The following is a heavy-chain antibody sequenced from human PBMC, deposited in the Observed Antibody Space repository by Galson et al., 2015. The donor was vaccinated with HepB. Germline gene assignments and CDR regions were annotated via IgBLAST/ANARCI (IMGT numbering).Heavy chain of an antibody. CDR1: EFILSMYW. D-gene: IGHD3-10*01. Sequence: SLRLSCAASEFILSMYWMNWVRQAPGKRLEWVANIKEDGSETNYVDSVKGRFTIARDNAKNSLYLQMNSLRAEDTAVYYCARVKRGEWYSFYYYGMDVWGRGTTVTVSS. CDR2: IKEDGSET. V-gene: IGHV3-7*05. J-gene: IGHJ6*02. CDR3: ARVKRGEWYSFYYYGMDV.